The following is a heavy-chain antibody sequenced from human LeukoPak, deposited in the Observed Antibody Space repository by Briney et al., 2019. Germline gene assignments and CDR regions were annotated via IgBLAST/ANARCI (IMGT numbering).Heavy chain of an antibody. CDR1: GFXFSSYW. Sequence: GGSLRLSCAASGFXFSSYWIHWVRQAPGKGLVWVSRINIDGSTTTYADSVKGRFTISRDNAKNTLSLQMNSLRAEDTAVYYCVSDHTGHDDYWGQGTLVTVSS. CDR3: VSDHTGHDDY. J-gene: IGHJ4*02. D-gene: IGHD1-1*01. V-gene: IGHV3-74*01. CDR2: INIDGSTT.